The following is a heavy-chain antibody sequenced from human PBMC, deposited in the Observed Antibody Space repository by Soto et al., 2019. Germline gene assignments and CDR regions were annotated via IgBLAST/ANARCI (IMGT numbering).Heavy chain of an antibody. CDR3: TRDPTAGDLNWFDP. Sequence: ASVKVSCKVSGYTLTELSIHWVRQAPGQRLEWMGWINAGNGKTKYSQKFQGRVTISRDTSASTVYMELSSLRSEDTAVYYCTRDPTAGDLNWFDPWGQGTLVTVSS. J-gene: IGHJ5*02. D-gene: IGHD3-10*01. CDR1: GYTLTELS. CDR2: INAGNGKT. V-gene: IGHV1-3*01.